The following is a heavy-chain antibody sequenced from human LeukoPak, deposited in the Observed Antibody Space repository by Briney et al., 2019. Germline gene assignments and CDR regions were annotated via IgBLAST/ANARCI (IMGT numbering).Heavy chain of an antibody. CDR1: GFIFSSYA. V-gene: IGHV3-23*01. D-gene: IGHD5-18*01. Sequence: GGSLRLSCAASGFIFSSYAMSWVRRTPGKGMEWVSAISGSGGSTYYADSVKGRFTISRDNSRTTLYLQMNSLRAEDTAVYYCAKDAVGYSYGWVWGQGTLVTVSS. CDR3: AKDAVGYSYGWV. J-gene: IGHJ4*02. CDR2: ISGSGGST.